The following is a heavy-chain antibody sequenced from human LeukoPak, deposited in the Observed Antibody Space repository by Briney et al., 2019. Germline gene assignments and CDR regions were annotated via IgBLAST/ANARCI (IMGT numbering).Heavy chain of an antibody. CDR2: IYTSGST. CDR3: ASIRYSSSSYWFDP. V-gene: IGHV4-4*07. Sequence: PSETLSLTCTVSGGSISGYYWSWIRQPAGKGLEWIGRIYTSGSTNYNPSLKSRVTMSVDTSKNQFSLKLSSVTAADTAVYHCASIRYSSSSYWFDPWGQGTLVTVSS. J-gene: IGHJ5*02. CDR1: GGSISGYY. D-gene: IGHD6-6*01.